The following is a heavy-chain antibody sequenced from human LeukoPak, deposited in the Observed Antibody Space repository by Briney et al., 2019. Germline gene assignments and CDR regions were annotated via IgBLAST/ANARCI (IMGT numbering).Heavy chain of an antibody. J-gene: IGHJ3*02. V-gene: IGHV4-59*12. Sequence: SETLSLTCTVSGGSISSYYWSWIRQPPGKGLEWIGYIYYSGSTNYNPSLKSRVTISVDTSKNQFSLKLSSVTAADTAVYYCATLGGYYDSSGLTPGAFDIWGQGTMVTVSS. D-gene: IGHD3-22*01. CDR2: IYYSGST. CDR1: GGSISSYY. CDR3: ATLGGYYDSSGLTPGAFDI.